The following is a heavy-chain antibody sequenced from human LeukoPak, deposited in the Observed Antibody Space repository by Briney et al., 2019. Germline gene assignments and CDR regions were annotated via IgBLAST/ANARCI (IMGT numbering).Heavy chain of an antibody. V-gene: IGHV1-46*03. CDR3: ARARCSGGSCYLLLDY. CDR1: GYTFTSYY. CDR2: INPSGGST. J-gene: IGHJ4*02. Sequence: GASVKVSCKASGYTFTSYYMHWVRQAPGQGLEWMGIINPSGGSTSYAQKFQGRVTMTRDTSTSTVYMELSSLRSEDTAVYYCARARCSGGSCYLLLDYWGQGTLVTVSS. D-gene: IGHD2-15*01.